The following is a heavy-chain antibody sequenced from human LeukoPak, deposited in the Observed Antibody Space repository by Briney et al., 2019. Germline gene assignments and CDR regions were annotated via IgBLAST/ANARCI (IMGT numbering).Heavy chain of an antibody. CDR1: GFTFDDYA. Sequence: GGSLRLSCAVSGFTFDDYAMHWVRHVPGKGLEWVSGISCNSDTIGLADSVKGRFTISRDNAKNSLYLQMNRLRAEDTALYYCATNGGGDSGYGNFDYWGQGTLVTVSS. D-gene: IGHD5-12*01. J-gene: IGHJ4*02. V-gene: IGHV3-9*01. CDR3: ATNGGGDSGYGNFDY. CDR2: ISCNSDTI.